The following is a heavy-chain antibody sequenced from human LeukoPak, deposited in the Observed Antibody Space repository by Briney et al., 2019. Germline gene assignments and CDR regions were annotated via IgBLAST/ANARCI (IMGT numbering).Heavy chain of an antibody. J-gene: IGHJ3*02. CDR2: INHSGST. CDR1: GGSFSGYY. Sequence: KPSETLSLTCAVYGGSFSGYYWSWIRQPPGKGLEWIGEINHSGSTNYNPSLKSRVTISVDTSKNQFSLKLSSVTAADTAVYYCARRAYYDSSMDAFDIWGQGTMVTVSS. V-gene: IGHV4-34*01. D-gene: IGHD3-22*01. CDR3: ARRAYYDSSMDAFDI.